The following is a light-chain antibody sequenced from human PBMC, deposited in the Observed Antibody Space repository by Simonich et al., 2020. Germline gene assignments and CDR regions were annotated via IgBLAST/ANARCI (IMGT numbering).Light chain of an antibody. CDR1: KLGDKY. Sequence: SYELTQPPSVSVSPRQTASITCSGDKLGDKYACWYQQKPGHSPVLVIYQDIKRPSGIPERFSGSNSGNTATLTISGTQAMDEADYYCQAWDGSTAVFGGGTKLTVL. J-gene: IGLJ3*02. CDR3: QAWDGSTAV. V-gene: IGLV3-1*01. CDR2: QDI.